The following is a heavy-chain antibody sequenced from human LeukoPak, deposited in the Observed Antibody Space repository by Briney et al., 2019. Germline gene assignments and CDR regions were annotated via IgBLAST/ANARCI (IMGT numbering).Heavy chain of an antibody. D-gene: IGHD3-16*02. J-gene: IGHJ6*02. CDR1: GFTFSSYS. Sequence: GGSLRLSCAASGFTFSSYSMNWVRQAPGKGLEWVSSISSSSSYIYYADSVKGRFTISRDNAKNSLYLQMNSLRAEDTAVYYCARDPSIVYHYYYGMDVWGQGTTVTVSS. V-gene: IGHV3-21*01. CDR2: ISSSSSYI. CDR3: ARDPSIVYHYYYGMDV.